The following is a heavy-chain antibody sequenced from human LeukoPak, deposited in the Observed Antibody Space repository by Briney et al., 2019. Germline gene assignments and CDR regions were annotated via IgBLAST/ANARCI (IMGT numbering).Heavy chain of an antibody. D-gene: IGHD3-22*01. CDR2: ISAYNGNT. V-gene: IGHV1-18*01. CDR1: GYTFTSYG. CDR3: ARDAPMPYYYDSSGYFNDAFDI. J-gene: IGHJ3*02. Sequence: GASVKVSCKASGYTFTSYGISWVRQAPGQGLEWMGWISAYNGNTNYAQKLQGRVTMTTDTSTSTAYMELRSLRSDDTAVYYCARDAPMPYYYDSSGYFNDAFDIWGQGTMVTVSS.